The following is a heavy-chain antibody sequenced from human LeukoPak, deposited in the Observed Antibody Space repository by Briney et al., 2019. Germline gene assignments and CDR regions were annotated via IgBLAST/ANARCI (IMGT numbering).Heavy chain of an antibody. Sequence: SVKVSCKASGGTFSSYAFSWVRQAPGQGLEWMGGIIPIFGTANYAQKFQGRVTITTDESTSTAYMELSSLRSEDTAVYYCASRGSSGWYEAWFDPWGQGTLVTVSS. V-gene: IGHV1-69*05. CDR2: IIPIFGTA. CDR3: ASRGSSGWYEAWFDP. J-gene: IGHJ5*02. D-gene: IGHD6-19*01. CDR1: GGTFSSYA.